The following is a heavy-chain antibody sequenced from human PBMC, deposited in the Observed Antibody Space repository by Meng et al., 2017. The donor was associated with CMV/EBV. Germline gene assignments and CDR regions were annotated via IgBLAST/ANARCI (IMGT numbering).Heavy chain of an antibody. CDR2: INPNSGGT. D-gene: IGHD3-3*01. CDR1: GYTFTGYY. V-gene: IGHV1-2*02. Sequence: ASVTVSCKASGYTFTGYYMHWVRQAPGQGLEWMGWINPNSGGTNYAQKFQGRVTMTRDTSISTAYMELSRLRSDDTAVYYCARSFGGQGRFLEWLGPWGQGTLVTVSS. CDR3: ARSFGGQGRFLEWLGP. J-gene: IGHJ5*02.